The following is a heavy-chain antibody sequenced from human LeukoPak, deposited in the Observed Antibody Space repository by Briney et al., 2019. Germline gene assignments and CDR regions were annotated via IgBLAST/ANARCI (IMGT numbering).Heavy chain of an antibody. CDR2: IIPIFGTA. V-gene: IGHV1-69*05. CDR1: GGTFSSYA. CDR3: AKEKDYYVSNSCDY. Sequence: SVKVSCKASGGTFSSYAISWVRQAPGQGLEWMGGIIPIFGTANYAQKFQGRVTITTDESTSTAYMELSSLRSEDTALYYCAKEKDYYVSNSCDYWGQGTPVTVSS. J-gene: IGHJ4*02. D-gene: IGHD3-10*01.